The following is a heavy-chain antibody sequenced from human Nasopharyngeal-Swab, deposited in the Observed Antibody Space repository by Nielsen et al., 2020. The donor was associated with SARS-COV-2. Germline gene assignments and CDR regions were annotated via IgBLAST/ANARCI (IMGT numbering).Heavy chain of an antibody. CDR3: ARNQLLGSYYYYGMDV. V-gene: IGHV3-21*01. J-gene: IGHJ6*02. Sequence: GGSLRLSCAASGFTFSSYSTNWVRQAPGKGLEWVSSISSSSSYIYYADSVKGRFTISRDNAKNSLYLQMNSLRAEDTAVYYCARNQLLGSYYYYGMDVWGQGTTVTVSS. CDR1: GFTFSSYS. D-gene: IGHD2-2*01. CDR2: ISSSSSYI.